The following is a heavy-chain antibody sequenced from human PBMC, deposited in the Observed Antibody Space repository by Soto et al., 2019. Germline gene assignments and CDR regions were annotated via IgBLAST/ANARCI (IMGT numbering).Heavy chain of an antibody. J-gene: IGHJ4*02. Sequence: EVQLLESGGGLVQPGGSLRLSCAASGFTFSSYAMSWVRQAPGKGLEWVSAISGSGGSTYYADSVKGRFTISRDNSKNTLYLQMNSLRAEDTAVYYCAKLRPRGSSTGGGFDYWGQGTLVTVSS. CDR3: AKLRPRGSSTGGGFDY. CDR1: GFTFSSYA. CDR2: ISGSGGST. V-gene: IGHV3-23*01. D-gene: IGHD6-6*01.